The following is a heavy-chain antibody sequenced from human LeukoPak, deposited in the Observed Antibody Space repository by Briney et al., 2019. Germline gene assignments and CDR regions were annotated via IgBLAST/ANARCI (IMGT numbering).Heavy chain of an antibody. CDR2: INPSGGST. D-gene: IGHD2-15*01. V-gene: IGHV1-46*01. J-gene: IGHJ4*02. Sequence: GASVKVSCKASGYTFTGYYMHWVRQAPGQGLEWMGIINPSGGSTSYAQKFQGRVTMTRDMSTSTVYMELSSLRSEDTAVYYCARDLPILGYCSGGSCYDDYWGQGTLVTVSS. CDR1: GYTFTGYY. CDR3: ARDLPILGYCSGGSCYDDY.